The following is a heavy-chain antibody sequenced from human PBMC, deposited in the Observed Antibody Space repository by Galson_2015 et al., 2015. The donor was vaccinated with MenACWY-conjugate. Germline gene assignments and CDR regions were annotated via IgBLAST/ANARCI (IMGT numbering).Heavy chain of an antibody. CDR1: GFTFSRYR. CDR2: INSSRSDA. CDR3: ATYCSSPSCYANGAY. Sequence: SLRLSCAASGFTFSRYRMNWVRQAPGKGLEWVSSINSSRSDADYADSVKGRFTISRDNAKNTLYLQMNSLRAEDTAVYYCATYCSSPSCYANGAYWGQGTLVTVSS. V-gene: IGHV3-21*01. D-gene: IGHD2-2*01. J-gene: IGHJ4*02.